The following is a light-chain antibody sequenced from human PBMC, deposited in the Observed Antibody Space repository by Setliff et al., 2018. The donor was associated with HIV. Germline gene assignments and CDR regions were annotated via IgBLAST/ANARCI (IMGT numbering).Light chain of an antibody. CDR1: SSDVGGYNY. J-gene: IGLJ1*01. CDR3: SSYAITNTLP. V-gene: IGLV2-14*01. Sequence: QSVLTQPASVSGSPGQSITISCTGTSSDVGGYNYVSWYQQHPGKAPKLIISEVNNRPSGVSNRFSGSKSGNTASLTISGLRTEDEGDYYCSSYAITNTLPFGTGTKV. CDR2: EVN.